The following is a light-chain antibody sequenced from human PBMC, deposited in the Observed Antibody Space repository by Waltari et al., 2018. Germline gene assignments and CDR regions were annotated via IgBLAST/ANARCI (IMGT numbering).Light chain of an antibody. CDR2: GNT. J-gene: IGLJ2*01. CDR1: SSNIGAGFD. V-gene: IGLV1-40*01. Sequence: QSVLTQPPSVSGAPGQRVTISCTGSSSNIGAGFDVHWYQQLPGAAPKLLIYGNTNRPSGFPDRFSGSKSGTSASLAITGLQAEDEADYYGQSFDNSLRRSVIFGGGTKLTVL. CDR3: QSFDNSLRRSVI.